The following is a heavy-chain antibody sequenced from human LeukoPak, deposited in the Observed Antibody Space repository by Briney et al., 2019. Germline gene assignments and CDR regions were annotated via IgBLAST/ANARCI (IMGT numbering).Heavy chain of an antibody. CDR2: INHSGST. J-gene: IGHJ6*03. Sequence: SETLSLTCAVYGGSFSGYSWSWIRQPPGKGLEWIGEINHSGSTNYNPSLKSRVTISVDTSKNQFSLKLSSVTAADTAVYYCARGRNLYGSGTSYYYYMDVWGKGTTVTVSS. CDR3: ARGRNLYGSGTSYYYYMDV. CDR1: GGSFSGYS. D-gene: IGHD3-10*01. V-gene: IGHV4-34*01.